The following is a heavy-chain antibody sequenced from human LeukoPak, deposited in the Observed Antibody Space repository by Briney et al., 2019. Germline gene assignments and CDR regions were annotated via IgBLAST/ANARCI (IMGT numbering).Heavy chain of an antibody. CDR3: AKSGVAAAGIGDY. D-gene: IGHD6-13*01. CDR2: IIPMFDTA. V-gene: IGHV1-69*13. J-gene: IGHJ4*02. Sequence: GASVKVSCKASGGTISSYAIMWVQQAPGQGLEWMGGIIPMFDTADYAQKFQGRVTFTADESTNTAYMELSSLRSEDTAVYYCAKSGVAAAGIGDYWGQGTLVTVSS. CDR1: GGTISSYA.